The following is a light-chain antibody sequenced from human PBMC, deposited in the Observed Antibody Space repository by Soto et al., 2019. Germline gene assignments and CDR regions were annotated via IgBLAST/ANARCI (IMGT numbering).Light chain of an antibody. CDR3: QQRHNWPRT. J-gene: IGKJ1*01. Sequence: EIVLTQSPGTLSLSPGDRATLSCRASQRGSTFLAWYQQRPGQAPRLLISEASNRATGIPARFSGSGSGTDFTPPISRVEPGDFAVYYCQQRHNWPRTFGQGTKL. CDR2: EAS. V-gene: IGKV3-11*01. CDR1: QRGSTF.